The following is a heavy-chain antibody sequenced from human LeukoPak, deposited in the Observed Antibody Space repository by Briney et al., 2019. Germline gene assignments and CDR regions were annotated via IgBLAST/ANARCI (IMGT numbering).Heavy chain of an antibody. D-gene: IGHD3-22*01. CDR1: GFTVSSNS. V-gene: IGHV3-53*01. J-gene: IGHJ4*02. CDR2: IYSDNT. CDR3: AKDCPSGKLRWNYYDSSGYHPLDY. Sequence: PGGSLRLSCTVSGFTVSSNSMSWVRQAPGKGLEWVSFIYSDNTHYSDSVKGRFTISRDNSKNTLYLQMNSLRAEDTAVYYCAKDCPSGKLRWNYYDSSGYHPLDYWGQGTLVTVSS.